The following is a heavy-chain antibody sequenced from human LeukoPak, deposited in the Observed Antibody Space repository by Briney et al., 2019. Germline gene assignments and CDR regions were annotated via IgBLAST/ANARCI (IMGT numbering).Heavy chain of an antibody. CDR2: ISGSGGST. D-gene: IGHD3-3*01. CDR3: AKLLSEFWSYADY. J-gene: IGHJ4*02. V-gene: IGHV3-23*01. CDR1: GFTFSSYA. Sequence: GGSLRLSCAASGFTFSSYAMNWVRQAPGKGLEWVSGISGSGGSTYHADSVKGRFTISRDNSKNTLYLQMNSLRAEDTAVYYCAKLLSEFWSYADYWGQGTLVTVSS.